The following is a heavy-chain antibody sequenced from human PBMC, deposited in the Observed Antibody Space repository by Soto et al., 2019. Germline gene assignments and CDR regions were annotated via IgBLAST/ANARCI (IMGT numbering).Heavy chain of an antibody. V-gene: IGHV1-18*04. Sequence: ASVKVSCKTSGYTFTSFSITWVRQAPGQGLEWMGWISAYNGVTDHAQNLKGRVTMTTDTSTSTAYMEMRSLRSDDTAVYYCARGGRTYGLDVWGQGTTVTVSS. CDR2: ISAYNGVT. J-gene: IGHJ6*02. D-gene: IGHD1-26*01. CDR1: GYTFTSFS. CDR3: ARGGRTYGLDV.